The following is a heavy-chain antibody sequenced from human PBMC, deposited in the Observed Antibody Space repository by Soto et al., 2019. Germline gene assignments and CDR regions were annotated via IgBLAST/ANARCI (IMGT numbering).Heavy chain of an antibody. CDR2: ISYDGVNK. V-gene: IGHV3-30*18. D-gene: IGHD1-1*01. Sequence: GGSLRLSCAASGFTFSTYGMHWVRQAPGKGLEWVAVISYDGVNKYYADSVKGRFTISRDNSKNTLYLQMNSLRAEDTAVYYCAKSVYNWKDGFFDDWGQGTLVTVSS. CDR1: GFTFSTYG. J-gene: IGHJ4*02. CDR3: AKSVYNWKDGFFDD.